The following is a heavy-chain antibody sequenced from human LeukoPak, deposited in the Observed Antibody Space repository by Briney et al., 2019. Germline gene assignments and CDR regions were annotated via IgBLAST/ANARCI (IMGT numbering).Heavy chain of an antibody. CDR2: ISYDGSNK. CDR3: AKEGEYCSGGSCRRGYYFDY. V-gene: IGHV3-30*18. Sequence: GRSLRLSCAASGFTFSSYGMHWVRQAPGKGLEWVAVISYDGSNKYYADSVKGRFTISRDNSKNTLYLQMNSLRAEDTAVYYCAKEGEYCSGGSCRRGYYFDYWGQGTLVTASS. D-gene: IGHD2-15*01. CDR1: GFTFSSYG. J-gene: IGHJ4*02.